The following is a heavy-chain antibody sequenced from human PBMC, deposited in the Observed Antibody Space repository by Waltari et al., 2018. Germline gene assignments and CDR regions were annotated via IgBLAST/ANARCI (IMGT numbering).Heavy chain of an antibody. V-gene: IGHV4-39*07. Sequence: QLQLQEAGPGLVKPSETLSLTCIVSGDSISSSPYYWGWIRQPPGQGLEWIGNIYYSGSTSCNPSHKSRITISVDTSTNQFSLRLNSVTAADTAVYFCARDGSVNWGHFDFWGHGTLVTVSS. D-gene: IGHD7-27*01. CDR2: IYYSGST. J-gene: IGHJ4*01. CDR3: ARDGSVNWGHFDF. CDR1: GDSISSSPYY.